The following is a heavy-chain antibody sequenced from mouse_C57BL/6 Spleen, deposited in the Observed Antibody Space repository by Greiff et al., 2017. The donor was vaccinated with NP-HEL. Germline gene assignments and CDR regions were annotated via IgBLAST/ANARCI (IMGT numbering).Heavy chain of an antibody. CDR3: ARLGNYRAMDY. D-gene: IGHD2-1*01. CDR1: GFTFSSYG. Sequence: DVQLVESGGDLVKPGGSLKLSCAASGFTFSSYGMSWVRQTPDKRLEWVATISSGGSYTYYPDSVKGRFTISRDNAKNTLYLQMSSLKSEDTAMYYCARLGNYRAMDYWGQGTSVTVSS. J-gene: IGHJ4*01. V-gene: IGHV5-6*01. CDR2: ISSGGSYT.